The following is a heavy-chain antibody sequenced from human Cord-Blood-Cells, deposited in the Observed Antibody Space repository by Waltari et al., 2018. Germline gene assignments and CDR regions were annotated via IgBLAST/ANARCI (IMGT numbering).Heavy chain of an antibody. CDR2: ISSSGSTI. D-gene: IGHD3-3*01. J-gene: IGHJ3*02. Sequence: EVQLVESGGGLVQPGGSLRLSCAASGFTFSSYEMNWVRQAPGKGLEWVSYISSSGSTIYYADSVKGRFTISRDNAKNSLYLQMNSLRAEDTAVYYCARGGVGVVGTLDAFDIWGQGTMVTVSS. CDR3: ARGGVGVVGTLDAFDI. CDR1: GFTFSSYE. V-gene: IGHV3-48*03.